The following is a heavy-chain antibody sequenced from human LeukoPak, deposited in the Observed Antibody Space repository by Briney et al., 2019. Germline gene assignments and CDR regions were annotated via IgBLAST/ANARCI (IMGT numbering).Heavy chain of an antibody. CDR2: ISGRSGYI. J-gene: IGHJ4*02. D-gene: IGHD3-10*01. CDR1: GDGFTRHT. Sequence: GGSLRLSCAGSGDGFTRHTMTWVRQAPGKGLEWVSSISGRSGYIYYADSMKGRFTISRDNAKSSLYLQMNSLGPEDTATYYCARVGERRPGTSESFFPAHFDSWGQGTLVIVSS. CDR3: ARVGERRPGTSESFFPAHFDS. V-gene: IGHV3-21*01.